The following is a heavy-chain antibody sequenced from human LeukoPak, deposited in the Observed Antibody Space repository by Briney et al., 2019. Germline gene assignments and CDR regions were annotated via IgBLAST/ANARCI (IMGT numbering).Heavy chain of an antibody. Sequence: PGGSLRLSCAASGFTFSSYGMHWVRQAPGKGLEWVAVISYDGSNKYYADSVKGRFTISRDNSKNTLYLQMNSLRAEDTAVYYCAKSGLYCSGGSCYALSRWGQGTLVTVSS. D-gene: IGHD2-15*01. CDR1: GFTFSSYG. V-gene: IGHV3-30*18. CDR3: AKSGLYCSGGSCYALSR. CDR2: ISYDGSNK. J-gene: IGHJ4*02.